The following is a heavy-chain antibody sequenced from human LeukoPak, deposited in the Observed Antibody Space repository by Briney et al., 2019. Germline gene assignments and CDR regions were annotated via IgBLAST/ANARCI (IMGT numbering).Heavy chain of an antibody. D-gene: IGHD1-1*01. Sequence: ASVKVSCKASGYTFINYAIHWVRQAPGQRPEWMGGIVVGSGHTDYSPNLQDRVTFPRNTFANTAYMELKSLKSEDTAVYYCARDPLEDPSASYDYWGQGTLVTVSS. J-gene: IGHJ4*02. V-gene: IGHV1-3*01. CDR3: ARDPLEDPSASYDY. CDR1: GYTFINYA. CDR2: IVVGSGHT.